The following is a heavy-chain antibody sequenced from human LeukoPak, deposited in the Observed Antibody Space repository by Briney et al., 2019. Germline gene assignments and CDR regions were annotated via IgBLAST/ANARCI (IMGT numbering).Heavy chain of an antibody. CDR3: ARPKLGYNWFDP. CDR1: GGSISSGDYY. CDR2: IYYSGST. V-gene: IGHV4-30-4*08. J-gene: IGHJ5*02. D-gene: IGHD7-27*01. Sequence: PSETLSLTCTVSGGSISSGDYYWSWIRQPPGKGLEWIGYIYYSGSTYYNPSLKSRVTTSVDTSKNQFSLKLSSVTAADTAVYYCARPKLGYNWFDPWGQGTLVTVSS.